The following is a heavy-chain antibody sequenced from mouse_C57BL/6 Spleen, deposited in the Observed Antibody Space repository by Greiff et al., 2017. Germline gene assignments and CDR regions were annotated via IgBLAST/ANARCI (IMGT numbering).Heavy chain of an antibody. CDR1: GYTFTDYN. J-gene: IGHJ3*01. V-gene: IGHV1-22*01. CDR3: ARGDSVRTWCAY. Sequence: EVQLQQSGPELVKPGASVKMSCKASGYTFTDYNMPWVKQSHGKSLEWIGYINPNIGGTSYNQKFKGNATLTVNQSSSTAYMERRSRTSEDSAVYYSARGDSVRTWCAYWGQGTLVTVSA. CDR2: INPNIGGT.